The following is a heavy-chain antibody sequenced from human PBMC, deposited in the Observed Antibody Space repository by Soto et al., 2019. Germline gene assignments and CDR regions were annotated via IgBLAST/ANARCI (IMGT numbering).Heavy chain of an antibody. Sequence: SVKVSCKASGGSLRSNALSWVRQAPGQGLEWMGRIIPIFGIANYAQRFQGRVTITADESTGTAYMELSSLRSEDTAVYYCARVGEYCGGACPQYFQHWGQGTLVTVSS. J-gene: IGHJ1*01. CDR2: IIPIFGIA. CDR3: ARVGEYCGGACPQYFQH. V-gene: IGHV1-69*13. CDR1: GGSLRSNA. D-gene: IGHD2-21*02.